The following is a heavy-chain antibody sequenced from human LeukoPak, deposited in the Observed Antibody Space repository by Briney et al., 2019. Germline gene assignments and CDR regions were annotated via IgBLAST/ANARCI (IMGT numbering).Heavy chain of an antibody. CDR2: IYTSGST. V-gene: IGHV4-4*07. CDR3: ASNDARGDFDYFDY. CDR1: GGSISSYY. J-gene: IGHJ4*02. D-gene: IGHD1-1*01. Sequence: KPSETLSLTCTVSGGSISSYYWSWIRQPAGKGLEWIGRIYTSGSTNYNPSLERRVTISVDTSKNQFSLKLSSVTAADMAVYYCASNDARGDFDYFDYWGQGTLVTVSS.